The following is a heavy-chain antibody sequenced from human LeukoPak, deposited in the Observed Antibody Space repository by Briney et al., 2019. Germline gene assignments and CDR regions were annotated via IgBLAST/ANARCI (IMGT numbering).Heavy chain of an antibody. J-gene: IGHJ5*02. CDR1: GDSISTDY. V-gene: IGHV4-4*09. CDR3: AKTGRPNNSGWYRWFDP. D-gene: IGHD6-19*01. CDR2: ICNSGGT. Sequence: SETLSLTCTVSGDSISTDYWNWIRQPPGKGLEWIGCICNSGGTNYNPSLKSRVTISVDTSKSQFSLNLSSVTAADTAVYYCAKTGRPNNSGWYRWFDPWGQGTLVTVSS.